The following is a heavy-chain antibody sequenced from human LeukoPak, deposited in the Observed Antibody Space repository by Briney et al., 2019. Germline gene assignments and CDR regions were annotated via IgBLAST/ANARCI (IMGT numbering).Heavy chain of an antibody. CDR1: GFTVSSNY. J-gene: IGHJ4*02. D-gene: IGHD3-3*01. CDR3: ARSGVFGVVIDY. Sequence: GGSLRLSCAAPGFTVSSNYMSWVRQAPGKGLEWVSVIYSGDSTYYADSVKGRFTISRDNSKNTLYLQMNSLRAEDTAVYYCARSGVFGVVIDYWGQGTLVTVSS. CDR2: IYSGDST. V-gene: IGHV3-66*01.